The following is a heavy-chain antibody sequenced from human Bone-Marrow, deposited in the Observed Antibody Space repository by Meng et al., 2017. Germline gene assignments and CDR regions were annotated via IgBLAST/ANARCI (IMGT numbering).Heavy chain of an antibody. V-gene: IGHV4-34*09. D-gene: IGHD1-26*01. Sequence: QLQLQESGPGLLKPSETLSLTCAVYGGSFSGYYWSWIRQPPGKGLEWIGEINHSGSTNYNPSLKSRVTISVDKSKNQFSLKLSSVTAADTAVYYCARVLGSGSYPDYWGQGTLVTVSS. J-gene: IGHJ4*02. CDR1: GGSFSGYY. CDR2: INHSGST. CDR3: ARVLGSGSYPDY.